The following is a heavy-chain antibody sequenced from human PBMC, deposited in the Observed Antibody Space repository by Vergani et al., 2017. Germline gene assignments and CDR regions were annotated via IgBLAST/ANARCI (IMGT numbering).Heavy chain of an antibody. Sequence: QLQLQESCPGLVKPSETLSLTCTVSGGSISSSSYYWGWICQPPGKGLEWIGSIYYSGTTYYNPSLKSRITISVDTSKNKFSLKWTSVSAGDTSRSYCVGRMAVAVAGSFDLWGEGTLVTVSS. CDR3: VGRMAVAVAGSFDL. J-gene: IGHJ4*02. V-gene: IGHV4-39*07. D-gene: IGHD6-19*01. CDR1: GGSISSSSYY. CDR2: IYYSGTT.